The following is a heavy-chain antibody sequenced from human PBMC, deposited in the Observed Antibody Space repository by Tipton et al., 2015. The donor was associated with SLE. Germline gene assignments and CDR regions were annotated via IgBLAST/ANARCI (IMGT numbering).Heavy chain of an antibody. Sequence: TLSLTCTVSGGSISSSSYYWGWIRQPPGKGLEWIGSIYYSGSTYYNPSLKSRVTISVDTSKNQFSLKLSSVTAADTAVYYCARELQQLVAFDIWGQGTMVTVYS. D-gene: IGHD6-6*01. J-gene: IGHJ3*02. CDR1: GGSISSSSYY. CDR3: ARELQQLVAFDI. CDR2: IYYSGST. V-gene: IGHV4-39*07.